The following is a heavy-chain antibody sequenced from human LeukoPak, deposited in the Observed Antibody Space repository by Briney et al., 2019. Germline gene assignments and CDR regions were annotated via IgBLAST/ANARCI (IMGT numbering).Heavy chain of an antibody. V-gene: IGHV3-11*01. CDR2: ISSSGSTI. J-gene: IGHJ6*03. CDR1: GFTFSDYY. Sequence: PGGSLRLSCAASGFTFSDYYMSWIRQAPGKGLEWVSYISSSGSTIYYADSVKGRFTISRDNAKNSLYLQMNGLRAEDTAVYYCAVLPAPAVGSLPADPPYYYYMDVWGKGTTVTVSS. CDR3: AVLPAPAVGSLPADPPYYYYMDV. D-gene: IGHD2-2*01.